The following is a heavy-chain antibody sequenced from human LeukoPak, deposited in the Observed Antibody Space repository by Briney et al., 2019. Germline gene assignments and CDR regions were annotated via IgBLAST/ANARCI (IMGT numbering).Heavy chain of an antibody. D-gene: IGHD4-23*01. CDR3: ATDYGGNSGHYYYGMDV. CDR1: GFTVSSNY. Sequence: GGSLRLSCAASGFTVSSNYMSWVRQAPGKGLEWVSVVYSGGSTYYADSVKGRFTISRHNSKNTLYLQMNSLRAEDTAVYYCATDYGGNSGHYYYGMDVWGQGTTVTVSS. CDR2: VYSGGST. J-gene: IGHJ6*02. V-gene: IGHV3-53*04.